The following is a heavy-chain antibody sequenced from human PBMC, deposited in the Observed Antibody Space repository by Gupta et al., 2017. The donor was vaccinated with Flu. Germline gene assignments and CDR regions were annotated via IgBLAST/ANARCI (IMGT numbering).Heavy chain of an antibody. CDR1: GFTFNRYG. Sequence: QVQLVESGGGVVQPGRSLTLYCAASGFTFNRYGFHCVHQAPGKGLEWVAVIWYDGRKKNYADFLKGRFTISRDNSKNTVYLQMNSLRAEDTAVYDCARDLSLSSMDVRGNGTTVTVSS. J-gene: IGHJ6*03. CDR2: IWYDGRKK. V-gene: IGHV3-33*01. CDR3: ARDLSLSSMDV. D-gene: IGHD2/OR15-2a*01.